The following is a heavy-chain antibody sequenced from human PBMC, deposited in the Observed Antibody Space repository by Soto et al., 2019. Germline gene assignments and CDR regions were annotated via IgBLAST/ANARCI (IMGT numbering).Heavy chain of an antibody. CDR2: IYYSGST. V-gene: IGHV4-59*08. Sequence: SETLSLTCTVSGGSISSYYWSWIRQPPGKGLEWIGYIYYSGSTNYNPSLKSRVTISVDTSKNQFSLKLSSVTAADTAVYYCARHEVVVAATPAVFDYWGQGTLVTVS. CDR1: GGSISSYY. CDR3: ARHEVVVAATPAVFDY. J-gene: IGHJ4*02. D-gene: IGHD2-15*01.